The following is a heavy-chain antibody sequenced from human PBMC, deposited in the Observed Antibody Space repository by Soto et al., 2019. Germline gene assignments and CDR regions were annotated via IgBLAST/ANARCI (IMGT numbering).Heavy chain of an antibody. CDR3: ARGGVAGYYYYGMDV. CDR2: INHSGST. D-gene: IGHD6-19*01. Sequence: SETLSLTYAVYGGSFSGYYWSWIRQPPGKGLEWIGEINHSGSTNYNPSLKSRVTISVDTSKNQFSLKLSSVTAADTAVYYCARGGVAGYYYYGMDVWGQGTTVTVSS. J-gene: IGHJ6*02. V-gene: IGHV4-34*01. CDR1: GGSFSGYY.